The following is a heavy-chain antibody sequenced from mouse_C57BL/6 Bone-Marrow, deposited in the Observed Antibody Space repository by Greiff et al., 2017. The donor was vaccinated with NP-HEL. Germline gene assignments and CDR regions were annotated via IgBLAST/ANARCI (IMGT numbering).Heavy chain of an antibody. V-gene: IGHV14-4*01. CDR1: GFTIKDYY. J-gene: IGHJ2*01. D-gene: IGHD1-1*01. CDR3: TTPYYYGHYFDY. Sequence: EVKLQESGAELVRPGASVKLSCTASGFTIKDYYMHWVKQRPEQGLEWIGWIDPEDGDTDYASKFQGKATITADTSSNTAYLQLSSLTSEDTAVYYCTTPYYYGHYFDYWGQGTTLTVSS. CDR2: IDPEDGDT.